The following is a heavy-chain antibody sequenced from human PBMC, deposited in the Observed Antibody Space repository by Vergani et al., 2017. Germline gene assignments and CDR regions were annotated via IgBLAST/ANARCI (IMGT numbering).Heavy chain of an antibody. V-gene: IGHV4-4*07. CDR1: GGSISSYY. Sequence: QVQLQESGPGLVKPSETLSLTCTVSGGSISSYYWSWIRQPAGKGLEWIGLIYTSGSTNYNPSLKSRVTISIDTSKNQFSLKLSSVTAADTAVYFCARQQQLVSHQRYYYYGMDVWGQGTTVTVSS. J-gene: IGHJ6*02. CDR2: IYTSGST. D-gene: IGHD6-13*01. CDR3: ARQQQLVSHQRYYYYGMDV.